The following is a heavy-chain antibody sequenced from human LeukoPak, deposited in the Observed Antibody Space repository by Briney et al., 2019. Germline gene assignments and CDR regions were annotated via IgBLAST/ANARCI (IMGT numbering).Heavy chain of an antibody. D-gene: IGHD6-25*01. CDR3: AREMAIAAAGISWFAP. J-gene: IGHJ5*02. Sequence: GGSLRLSCAASGFTFSSYWMTWVRQAPGKGLEWVANIKQDGSEKYYVDSVKGRFTISRDNAKKSLYLQMHSLRADDTAVYYCAREMAIAAAGISWFAPWGQGTLVTVSS. V-gene: IGHV3-7*01. CDR1: GFTFSSYW. CDR2: IKQDGSEK.